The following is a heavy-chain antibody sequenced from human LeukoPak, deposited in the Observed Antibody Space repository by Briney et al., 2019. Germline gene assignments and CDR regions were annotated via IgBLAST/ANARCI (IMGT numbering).Heavy chain of an antibody. V-gene: IGHV1-18*01. CDR3: ARPNDSSGTFDY. Sequence: ASVKVSCKASGYTFTSYGINWVRQAPGPGLEWMGWISAYNGNTNYAQKLQGRVTMTTDTSTSTAYMELRSLRSDDTAVYYCARPNDSSGTFDYWGQGTLVTVSS. CDR2: ISAYNGNT. D-gene: IGHD3-22*01. J-gene: IGHJ4*02. CDR1: GYTFTSYG.